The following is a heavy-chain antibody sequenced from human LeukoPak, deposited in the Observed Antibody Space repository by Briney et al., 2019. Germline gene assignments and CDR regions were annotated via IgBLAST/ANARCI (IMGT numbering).Heavy chain of an antibody. J-gene: IGHJ4*02. CDR2: ISSSSSYI. Sequence: GGSLRLSCAASGFTFSSYSMNWVRQAPGKRLEWVSSISSSSSYIYYADSVKGRFTISRDNAKNSLYLQMNSLRAEDTAVYYCATESGTYSGTCFDYWGQGTLVTVSS. CDR1: GFTFSSYS. CDR3: ATESGTYSGTCFDY. D-gene: IGHD1-26*01. V-gene: IGHV3-21*01.